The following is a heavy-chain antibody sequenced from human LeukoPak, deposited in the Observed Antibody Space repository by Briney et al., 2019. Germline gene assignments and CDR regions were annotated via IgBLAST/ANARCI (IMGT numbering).Heavy chain of an antibody. CDR3: AREDGI. V-gene: IGHV4-61*02. CDR1: GGSISSGSYY. Sequence: SETLSLTCTVSGGSISSGSYYWRWIRQPAGKGLEWIGRIYTSGSTNYNPSLKSRVTISVDTSKNQFSLKLSSVTAADTAVYYCAREDGIWGQGTLVTVSS. J-gene: IGHJ4*02. CDR2: IYTSGST.